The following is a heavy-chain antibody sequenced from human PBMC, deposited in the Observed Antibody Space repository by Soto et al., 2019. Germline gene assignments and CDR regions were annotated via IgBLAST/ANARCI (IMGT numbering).Heavy chain of an antibody. V-gene: IGHV1-69*06. CDR3: ARSVPAAARLLFDY. J-gene: IGHJ4*02. D-gene: IGHD6-6*01. Sequence: SVKVSCKASGGTFSSYAISWVRQAPGQGLEWMGGIIPIFGTANSAQKFQGRVTITADKSTSTSYMELSSLRSEDTAVYYCARSVPAAARLLFDYWGQGTLVTVSS. CDR2: IIPIFGTA. CDR1: GGTFSSYA.